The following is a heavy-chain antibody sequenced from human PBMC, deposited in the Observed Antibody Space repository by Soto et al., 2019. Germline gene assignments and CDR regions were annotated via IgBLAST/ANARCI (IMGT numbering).Heavy chain of an antibody. J-gene: IGHJ3*01. Sequence: GSLRLSCAASGFTFSSYWMSWVRQAPGKGLEWVANIKQDGSEKYYVDSVKGRFTISRDNAKNSLYLQMNSLRAEDTAVYYCAREGYCSGGSCPALVWGQGTMVTVSS. CDR2: IKQDGSEK. CDR1: GFTFSSYW. V-gene: IGHV3-7*01. CDR3: AREGYCSGGSCPALV. D-gene: IGHD2-15*01.